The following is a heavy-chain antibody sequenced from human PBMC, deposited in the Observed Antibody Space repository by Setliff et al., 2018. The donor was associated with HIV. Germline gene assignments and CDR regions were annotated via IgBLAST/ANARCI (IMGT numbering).Heavy chain of an antibody. CDR3: ARGTDGDYYYYMDV. V-gene: IGHV1-69*13. D-gene: IGHD3-10*01. CDR1: GYTFTGYY. J-gene: IGHJ6*03. Sequence: ASVKVSCKASGYTFTGYYIHWVRQAPGQGLEWMGGIIPMFGSANYAQKFQGRVTITADGSTRTVYMVLSSLRSEDTAVYYCARGTDGDYYYYMDVWGKGTTVTVSS. CDR2: IIPMFGSA.